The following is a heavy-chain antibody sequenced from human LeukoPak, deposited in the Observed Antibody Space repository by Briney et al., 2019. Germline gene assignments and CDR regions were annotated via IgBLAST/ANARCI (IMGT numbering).Heavy chain of an antibody. CDR1: GYTFTSYD. D-gene: IGHD4-11*01. CDR3: ARGAGYSNYGWFDP. CDR2: MNPNSGNT. J-gene: IGHJ5*02. Sequence: TSVKVSCKASGYTFTSYDINWVRQATGQGLEWMGWMNPNSGNTGYAQKFQGRVTMTRNTSISTAYMELSSLRPEDTAVYYCARGAGYSNYGWFDPWGQGTLVTVSS. V-gene: IGHV1-8*01.